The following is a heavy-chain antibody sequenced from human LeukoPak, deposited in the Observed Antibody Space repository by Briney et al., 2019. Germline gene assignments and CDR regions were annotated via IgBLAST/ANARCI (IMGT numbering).Heavy chain of an antibody. V-gene: IGHV3-30*01. D-gene: IGHD5-24*01. J-gene: IGHJ4*02. Sequence: GGSLRLSCAASGFTFSSYTMHWVRQAPGKGLEWVAVMSYDESDNYYADSVKGRFTISRDNSRTTVYLQMNSLRAEDTAVYYCARGSRWLQLGPFDYWGQGTLVTVSS. CDR3: ARGSRWLQLGPFDY. CDR2: MSYDESDN. CDR1: GFTFSSYT.